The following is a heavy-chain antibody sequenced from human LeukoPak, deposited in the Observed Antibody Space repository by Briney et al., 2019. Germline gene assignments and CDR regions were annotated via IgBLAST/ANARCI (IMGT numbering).Heavy chain of an antibody. D-gene: IGHD4-11*01. Sequence: GGSLRLSCAASGLTFSSYTMSWVRQAPGKGPEWVSSISSHSTYIYYADSVKGRFTISRDNAKTSLYLQMNSLRAEDTAVYYCATTVDLVGYWGQGTLVTVSS. CDR2: ISSHSTYI. V-gene: IGHV3-21*01. CDR3: ATTVDLVGY. CDR1: GLTFSSYT. J-gene: IGHJ4*02.